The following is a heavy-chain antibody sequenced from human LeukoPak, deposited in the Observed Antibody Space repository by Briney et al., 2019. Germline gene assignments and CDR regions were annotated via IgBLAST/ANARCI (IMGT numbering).Heavy chain of an antibody. CDR2: IWYDGSNK. CDR3: ARSGSSSSWYLDDY. D-gene: IGHD6-13*01. J-gene: IGHJ4*02. Sequence: QPGGSLRLSCAASGFTFSSYGMHWVRQAPGKGLEWVAVIWYDGSNKYYADSVKGRFTISRDNSKNTLYLQMNSLRAEDTAVYYCARSGSSSSWYLDDYWGQGTLVTVSS. V-gene: IGHV3-33*01. CDR1: GFTFSSYG.